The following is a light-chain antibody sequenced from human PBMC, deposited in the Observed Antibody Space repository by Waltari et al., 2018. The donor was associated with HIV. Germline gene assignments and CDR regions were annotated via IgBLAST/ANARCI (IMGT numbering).Light chain of an antibody. Sequence: AIQLTQSPLSLSASVGDRVTITCRASHDIKYALAWYQQRPGKAPNLLIYDASSLESGVPSRFSGSGSGTDFTLTISSLQPEDFATYYCEQFNTYPQGLTFGGGTKVEIK. CDR2: DAS. V-gene: IGKV1-13*02. J-gene: IGKJ4*01. CDR3: EQFNTYPQGLT. CDR1: HDIKYA.